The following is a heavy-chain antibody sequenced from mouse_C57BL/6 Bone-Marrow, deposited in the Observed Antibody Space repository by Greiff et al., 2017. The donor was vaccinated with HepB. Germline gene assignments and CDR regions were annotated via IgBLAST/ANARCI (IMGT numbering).Heavy chain of an antibody. CDR1: GYTFTDYY. J-gene: IGHJ1*03. CDR3: EREGYDDWYFDV. Sequence: QVQLQQSGAELVRPGASVKLSCKASGYTFTDYYINWVKQRPGQGLEWIARIYPGSGNTYYNEKFKGKATLTAEKSSSTAYMQLSSLTSEDSAVYFCEREGYDDWYFDVWGTGTTVTVSS. D-gene: IGHD2-2*01. V-gene: IGHV1-76*01. CDR2: IYPGSGNT.